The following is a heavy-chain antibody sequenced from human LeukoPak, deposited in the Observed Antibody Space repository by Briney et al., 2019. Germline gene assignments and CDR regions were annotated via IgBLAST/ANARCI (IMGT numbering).Heavy chain of an antibody. J-gene: IGHJ4*02. CDR3: ARDPLAAAGTYFDY. D-gene: IGHD6-13*01. Sequence: PGGSLRLSCAASGFTVISNYMSWVRQAPGKGLEWVSSISSSSSYIYYADSVKGRFTTSRDNAKNSLYLQMNSLRAEDTAVYYCARDPLAAAGTYFDYWGQGTLVTVSS. CDR1: GFTVISNY. CDR2: ISSSSSYI. V-gene: IGHV3-21*01.